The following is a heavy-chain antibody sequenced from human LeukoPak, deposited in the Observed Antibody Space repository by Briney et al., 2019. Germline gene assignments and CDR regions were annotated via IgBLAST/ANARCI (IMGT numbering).Heavy chain of an antibody. J-gene: IGHJ4*02. CDR2: GYDETNQ. D-gene: IGHD3-10*01. CDR3: ARGSYYGSGSHYNEYYFDC. Sequence: QPGGSLRLSCEASGFTFSTDSMHWVRQAPAKGLDWVAVGYDETNQNYAASVKGRFTVSRDNSKNTLYLQMNGLRAEDTALYSCARGSYYGSGSHYNEYYFDCWGQGTLVTVPS. V-gene: IGHV3-30*04. CDR1: GFTFSTDS.